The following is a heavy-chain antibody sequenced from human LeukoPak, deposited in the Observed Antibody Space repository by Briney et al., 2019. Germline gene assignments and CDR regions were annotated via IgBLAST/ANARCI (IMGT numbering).Heavy chain of an antibody. CDR1: GGSIDNLD. CDR2: LYYTGIT. CDR3: ARERSSYGAFEI. Sequence: SETLSLTCTVSGGSIDNLDWSWIRQSPGKGLEWIGYLYYTGITNSNPSLRRRVTISLDRSKNHFSLNLKSVTAADTAVYYCARERSSYGAFEIWGQGTMVTVSS. V-gene: IGHV4-59*12. J-gene: IGHJ3*02. D-gene: IGHD5-18*01.